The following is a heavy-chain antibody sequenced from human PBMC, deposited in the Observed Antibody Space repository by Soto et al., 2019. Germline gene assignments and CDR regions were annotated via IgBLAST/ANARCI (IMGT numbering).Heavy chain of an antibody. D-gene: IGHD2-21*01. Sequence: QVQLVQSGAEVKKPGSSVKVSCQDSGGTFSTYSMFWVRQAPGQGLEWMGRIIPMLGIANYAQTFQDRVTITADKSTATAYMELSSLRYEDTALYYCTIGSWSGEVFDIWGQGTMVTVSS. V-gene: IGHV1-69*02. CDR2: IIPMLGIA. CDR3: TIGSWSGEVFDI. CDR1: GGTFSTYS. J-gene: IGHJ3*02.